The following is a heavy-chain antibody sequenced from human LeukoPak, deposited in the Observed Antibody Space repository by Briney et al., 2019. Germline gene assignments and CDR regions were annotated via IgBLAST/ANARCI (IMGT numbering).Heavy chain of an antibody. Sequence: SVKVSCKASGGTFSSYAISWVRQAPGQGLEWMGGIIPIFGTANYAQKFQGRVTINADESTSTAYMELSSLRSEDTAVYYCARDGSQWPRPYWFDPWGQGTLVTVSS. V-gene: IGHV1-69*01. CDR2: IIPIFGTA. CDR3: ARDGSQWPRPYWFDP. J-gene: IGHJ5*02. D-gene: IGHD6-19*01. CDR1: GGTFSSYA.